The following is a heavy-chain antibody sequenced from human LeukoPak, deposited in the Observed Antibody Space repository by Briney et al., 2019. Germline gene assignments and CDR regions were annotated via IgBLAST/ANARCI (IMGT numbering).Heavy chain of an antibody. Sequence: SETLSLTCTVSGGSISSYYWSWIRQPPGKGLEWIGYVYYSGSTKYNPSLESRVTISVDTSKNQFSLKLSSVTAADTAVYYCARVGYSYGPFDYWGQGTLVTVSS. CDR2: VYYSGST. D-gene: IGHD5-18*01. CDR3: ARVGYSYGPFDY. J-gene: IGHJ4*02. V-gene: IGHV4-59*01. CDR1: GGSISSYY.